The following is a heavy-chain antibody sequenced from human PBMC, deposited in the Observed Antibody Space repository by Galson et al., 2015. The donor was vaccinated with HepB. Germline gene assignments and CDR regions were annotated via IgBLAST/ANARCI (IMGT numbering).Heavy chain of an antibody. CDR2: IWYDGSNK. V-gene: IGHV3-33*01. Sequence: SLRLSCAASGFTFSSYGMHWVRQAPGKGLEWVAVIWYDGSNKYYADSVKGRFTISRDNSKNTLYLQMNSLRAEDTAVYYCARGADSNYVWSWFDPWGQGTLVTVSS. CDR3: ARGADSNYVWSWFDP. D-gene: IGHD4-11*01. J-gene: IGHJ5*02. CDR1: GFTFSSYG.